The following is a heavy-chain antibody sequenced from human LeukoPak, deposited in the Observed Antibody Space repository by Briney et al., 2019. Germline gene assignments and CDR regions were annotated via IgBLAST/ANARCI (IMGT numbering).Heavy chain of an antibody. V-gene: IGHV3-23*01. J-gene: IGHJ5*02. D-gene: IGHD5-24*01. CDR3: IRDFRSADL. CDR2: IDGGGGRTT. Sequence: GGSLRLSCTASGFAFSSYAMSWVRQAPGVGLEWVSAIDGGGGRTTNYADSVKGRFTISRDNAKNTVYLEMNSLSVEDTATYYCIRDFRSADLWGQGTLVTVTS. CDR1: GFAFSSYA.